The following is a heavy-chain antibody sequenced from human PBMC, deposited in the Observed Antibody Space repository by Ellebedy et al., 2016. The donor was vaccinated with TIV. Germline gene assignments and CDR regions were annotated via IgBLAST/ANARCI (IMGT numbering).Heavy chain of an antibody. Sequence: PGGSLRLSCAASGFNFRSYWMTWVRQAPGKGLEWVAKIRQEGDEIYYVESVKGRFTISRDNAKNSLFLQMNSLRVEDTAVYYCARRGSYGDYAVQVNSWLDRWGQGTLVTVSS. D-gene: IGHD4-17*01. CDR3: ARRGSYGDYAVQVNSWLDR. V-gene: IGHV3-7*01. J-gene: IGHJ5*02. CDR2: IRQEGDEI. CDR1: GFNFRSYW.